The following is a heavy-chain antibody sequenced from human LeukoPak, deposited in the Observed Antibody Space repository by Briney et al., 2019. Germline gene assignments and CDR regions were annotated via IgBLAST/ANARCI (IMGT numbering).Heavy chain of an antibody. CDR3: ASTITMIVVVIPGDAFDI. CDR2: ISYDGSNK. Sequence: GGSLRLSCAASGFTFSSYAMHWVRQAPGKGLEWVAVISYDGSNKYYADSVKGRFTISRDNSKNTLYLQMNSLRAEDTAVYYCASTITMIVVVIPGDAFDIWGQGTMVTVSS. J-gene: IGHJ3*02. CDR1: GFTFSSYA. V-gene: IGHV3-30-3*01. D-gene: IGHD3-22*01.